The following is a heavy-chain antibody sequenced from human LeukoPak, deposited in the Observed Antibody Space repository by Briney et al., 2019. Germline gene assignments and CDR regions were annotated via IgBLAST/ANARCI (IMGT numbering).Heavy chain of an antibody. CDR2: ISSDGGNK. CDR1: GFTFSTYA. D-gene: IGHD2-8*01. Sequence: GGSLRLSCAASGFTFSTYAFHWVRQAPGTGLEWVAVISSDGGNKIYADSVKGRFTISRDNSKNTLFLQMNSLRTEDTAVYYCARDPMADFDYWGQGTLVTVSS. CDR3: ARDPMADFDY. V-gene: IGHV3-30*04. J-gene: IGHJ4*02.